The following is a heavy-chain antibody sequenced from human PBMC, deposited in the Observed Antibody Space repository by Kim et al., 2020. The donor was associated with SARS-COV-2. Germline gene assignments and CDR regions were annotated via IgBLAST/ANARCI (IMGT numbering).Heavy chain of an antibody. CDR1: GYTFTSYG. Sequence: ASVKVPCKASGYTFTSYGISWARQAPGQGLEWMGWISAYNGNINYAQKLQGRVTMTTDTSTSTAYMELRSLRSDDTAVYYCAGTRITIFGVVIALDYWGQGSLVTDSS. CDR3: AGTRITIFGVVIALDY. D-gene: IGHD3-3*01. CDR2: ISAYNGNI. V-gene: IGHV1-18*01. J-gene: IGHJ4*02.